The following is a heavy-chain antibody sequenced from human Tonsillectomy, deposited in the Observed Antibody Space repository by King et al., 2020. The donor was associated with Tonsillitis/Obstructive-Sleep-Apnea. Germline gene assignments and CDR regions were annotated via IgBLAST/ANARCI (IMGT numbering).Heavy chain of an antibody. Sequence: QLQESGPGLVKPSETLSLTCTVSGGSVSSGSYYWSWIRQPPGKGLEWIGYVYYSGSTNYNPSLKSRVTISVDTSKNQFSLRLSSVTAADTAVYYCAAQTLDFWSGNYYFDYWGQGTLVTVSS. J-gene: IGHJ4*02. CDR2: VYYSGST. V-gene: IGHV4-61*01. D-gene: IGHD3-3*01. CDR1: GGSVSSGSYY. CDR3: AAQTLDFWSGNYYFDY.